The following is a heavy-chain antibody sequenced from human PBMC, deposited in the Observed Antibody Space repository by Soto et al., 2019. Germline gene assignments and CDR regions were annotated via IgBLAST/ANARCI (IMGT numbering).Heavy chain of an antibody. CDR2: SSYDGNNK. Sequence: GGSLRLSCAASGFTFNSYAVNWVRQAPGKGLEWVALSSYDGNNKFYADSVKGRFTISRDNSKNTLYLHMSRLRSEDTAVYYCAKDQGMMDSRNLDSWGQGTLVTVSS. CDR1: GFTFNSYA. D-gene: IGHD3-22*01. V-gene: IGHV3-30-3*01. J-gene: IGHJ4*02. CDR3: AKDQGMMDSRNLDS.